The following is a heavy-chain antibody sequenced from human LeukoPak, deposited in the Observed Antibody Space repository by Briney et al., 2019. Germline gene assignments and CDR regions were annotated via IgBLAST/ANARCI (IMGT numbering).Heavy chain of an antibody. CDR3: ATRVGTYFGH. CDR2: ISGSGGST. V-gene: IGHV3-23*01. D-gene: IGHD2-21*02. J-gene: IGHJ4*02. CDR1: GFTFSSYA. Sequence: GGSLRLSCAASGFTFSSYAMSWVRQAPGKGLEWVSVISGSGGSTYYADSVKGRFTISRDNSKNTLYLQMNSLRAEDAAIYYCATRVGTYFGHWGQGTLVTVSS.